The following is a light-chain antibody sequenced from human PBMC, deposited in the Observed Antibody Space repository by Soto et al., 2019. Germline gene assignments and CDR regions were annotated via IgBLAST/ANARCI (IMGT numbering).Light chain of an antibody. Sequence: EIVLTQSPGTLSLSPGERATLSCRASQSVSSGYLAWYRQRPGQAPRLLIFGGSSRATGIPGRFSGSGSGTDFTLTISRLEPEDSAVYYCQQYDRSPWTFGQGTKVDIK. CDR1: QSVSSGY. V-gene: IGKV3-20*01. J-gene: IGKJ1*01. CDR3: QQYDRSPWT. CDR2: GGS.